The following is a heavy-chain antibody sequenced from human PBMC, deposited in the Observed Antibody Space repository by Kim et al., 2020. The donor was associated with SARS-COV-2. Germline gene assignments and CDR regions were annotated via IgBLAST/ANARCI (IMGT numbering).Heavy chain of an antibody. Sequence: GGSLRLSCAASGFTFSDHYMDWVRQVPGNGLEWVGRTKNRANSYTTEYAASVKGRFTISRDDSKNSLYLQMNSLKSEDTAVYYCASIGYCSGGRCYMVDYWGQGTLVTVSS. D-gene: IGHD2-15*01. CDR3: ASIGYCSGGRCYMVDY. CDR1: GFTFSDHY. V-gene: IGHV3-72*01. J-gene: IGHJ4*02. CDR2: TKNRANSYTT.